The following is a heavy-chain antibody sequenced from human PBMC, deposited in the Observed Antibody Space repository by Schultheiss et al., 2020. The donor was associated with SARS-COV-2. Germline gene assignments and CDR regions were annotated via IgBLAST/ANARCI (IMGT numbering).Heavy chain of an antibody. J-gene: IGHJ6*02. CDR2: ISYDGSNK. CDR3: ARSELELFYYGMDV. CDR1: GFTFSSYG. D-gene: IGHD1-7*01. Sequence: GGSLRLSCAASGFTFSSYGMHWVRQAPGKGLEWVAVISYDGSNKYYADSVKGRFTISRDNSKNTLYLQMNSLRAEDTAVYYCARSELELFYYGMDVWGQGTTVTVSS. V-gene: IGHV3-30*03.